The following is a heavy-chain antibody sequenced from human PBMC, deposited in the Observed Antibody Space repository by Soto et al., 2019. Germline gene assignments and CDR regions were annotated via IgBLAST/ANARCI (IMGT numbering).Heavy chain of an antibody. Sequence: LSLTCTVSGGSISSGGYYWSWIRQHPGKGLEWIGYIYYSGSTYYNPSLKSRVTISVDTSKNQFSLKLSSVTAADTAVYYCARAASGYSGYDYNWFDPWGQGTLVTVSS. D-gene: IGHD5-12*01. V-gene: IGHV4-31*03. CDR1: GGSISSGGYY. CDR2: IYYSGST. J-gene: IGHJ5*02. CDR3: ARAASGYSGYDYNWFDP.